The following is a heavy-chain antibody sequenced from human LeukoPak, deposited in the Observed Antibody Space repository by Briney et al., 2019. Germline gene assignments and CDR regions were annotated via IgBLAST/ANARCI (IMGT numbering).Heavy chain of an antibody. J-gene: IGHJ3*02. V-gene: IGHV4-59*01. D-gene: IGHD6-13*01. CDR3: ARVVAAAVKAFDI. Sequence: PSETLSLTCTVSGGSISSYYWSWIRQPPGKGLEWIGYIYYSGSTNYNPSLKSRVTISVDTSKNQFSLKLSSVTAADTAVYYCARVVAAAVKAFDIWGQGTMVTVSS. CDR1: GGSISSYY. CDR2: IYYSGST.